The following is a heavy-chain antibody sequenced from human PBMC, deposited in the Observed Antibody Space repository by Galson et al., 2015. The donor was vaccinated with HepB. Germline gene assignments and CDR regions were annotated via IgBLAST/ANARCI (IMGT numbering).Heavy chain of an antibody. V-gene: IGHV3-30*04. D-gene: IGHD6-13*01. CDR2: ISYDGSNK. Sequence: SLRLSCAASGFTFSSYAMHWVRQAPGKGLEWVAVISYDGSNKYYADSVKGRFTISRDNSKNTLYLQMNSLRAEDTAVYYCAREGDLGDLAAAGTGDSWYFDLWGRGTLVTVSS. CDR1: GFTFSSYA. CDR3: AREGDLGDLAAAGTGDSWYFDL. J-gene: IGHJ2*01.